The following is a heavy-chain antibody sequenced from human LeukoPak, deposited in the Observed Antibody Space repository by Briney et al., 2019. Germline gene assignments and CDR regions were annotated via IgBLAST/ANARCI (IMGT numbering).Heavy chain of an antibody. CDR2: INPNSGGT. V-gene: IGHV1-2*02. CDR1: GYTFTGYY. D-gene: IGHD3-10*01. CDR3: ARDFGPMVRGVPDY. J-gene: IGHJ4*02. Sequence: ASVKVSCKASGYTFTGYYMHWVRQAPGQGLEWMGWINPNSGGTNYAQKFQGRVTMTRDTSISTAYMELSRLRSDDTAVYYCARDFGPMVRGVPDYWGQGTLVTVSS.